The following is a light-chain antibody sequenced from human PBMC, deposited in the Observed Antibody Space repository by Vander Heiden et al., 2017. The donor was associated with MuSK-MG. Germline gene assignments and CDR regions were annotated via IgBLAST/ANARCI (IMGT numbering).Light chain of an antibody. J-gene: IGLJ2*01. Sequence: QSVLTQPPSVSGAPGQRVTISGPGSRSNIGAGSDVHWYQQRPGTAPKLLIYGNSNRPSGVPDRFSGSKSGTSASLAITGLQAEDEADYYCQSYDSSLSGVVFGGGTKLTVL. CDR2: GNS. CDR3: QSYDSSLSGVV. CDR1: RSNIGAGSD. V-gene: IGLV1-40*01.